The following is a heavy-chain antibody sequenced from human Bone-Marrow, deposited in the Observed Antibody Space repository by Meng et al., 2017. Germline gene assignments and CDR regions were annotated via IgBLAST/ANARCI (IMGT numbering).Heavy chain of an antibody. D-gene: IGHD2-2*01. Sequence: GGSLRLSCAASGFTFSSYAMSWVRQAPGKGLEWVSAISGSGGSTYYADSVKGRFTISRDNSKNTLYLQMNSLKTEDTAVYYCTTDATYCSSTSCFLPDVWGQGTTVTVSS. CDR3: TTDATYCSSTSCFLPDV. J-gene: IGHJ6*02. V-gene: IGHV3-23*01. CDR1: GFTFSSYA. CDR2: ISGSGGST.